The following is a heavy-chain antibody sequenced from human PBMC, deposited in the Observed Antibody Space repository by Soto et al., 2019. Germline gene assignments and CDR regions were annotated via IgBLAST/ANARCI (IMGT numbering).Heavy chain of an antibody. D-gene: IGHD3-22*01. CDR3: ARGVFGYYDSSGRGVNWFDP. V-gene: IGHV1-46*01. CDR1: GYTFTSYS. CDR2: INPSGGST. Sequence: GASVKVSGKASGYTFTSYSIHWVRQAPGQGLEGMGIINPSGGSTSYAQKFQGRVTMTRDTSTSTVYMELSSLRSEDTAVYYCARGVFGYYDSSGRGVNWFDPWGQGTLVTVSS. J-gene: IGHJ5*02.